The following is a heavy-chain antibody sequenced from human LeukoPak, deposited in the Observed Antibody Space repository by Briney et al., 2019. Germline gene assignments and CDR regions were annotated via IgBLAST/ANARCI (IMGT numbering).Heavy chain of an antibody. CDR2: ISGSGGST. CDR1: GFTVSSNY. CDR3: ARHNYWESFDY. Sequence: GGSLRLSCAASGFTVSSNYMSWVRQAPGKGLEWVSAISGSGGSTYYADSVKGRFTISRDNSKNTLYLQMNSLRAEDTAVYYCARHNYWESFDYWGQGTLVTVSS. D-gene: IGHD3-16*01. V-gene: IGHV3-23*01. J-gene: IGHJ4*02.